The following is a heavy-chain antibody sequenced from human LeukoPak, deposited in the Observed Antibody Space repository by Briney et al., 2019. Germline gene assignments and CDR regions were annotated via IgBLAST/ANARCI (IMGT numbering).Heavy chain of an antibody. CDR3: ARATLLWFGELSLDFDY. J-gene: IGHJ4*02. CDR1: GYTFTSYA. CDR2: INTNTGNP. D-gene: IGHD3-10*01. V-gene: IGHV7-4-1*02. Sequence: ASVKVSCKASGYTFTSYAMNWVRQAPGQGLEWMGWINTNTGNPTYAQGFTGRFVFSLDTSVSTAYLQISSLKAEDTAVYYCARATLLWFGELSLDFDYWGQGTLVTVSS.